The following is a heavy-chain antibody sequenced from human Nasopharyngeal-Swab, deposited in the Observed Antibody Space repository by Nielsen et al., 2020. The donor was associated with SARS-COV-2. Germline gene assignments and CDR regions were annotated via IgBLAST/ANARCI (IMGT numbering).Heavy chain of an antibody. CDR1: GFTFSNAW. J-gene: IGHJ3*02. D-gene: IGHD3-3*01. CDR3: TTDGLFGAFDI. V-gene: IGHV3-15*07. CDR2: IKSKTDGGTT. Sequence: ETLSLTCAASGFTFSNAWMNWVRQAPGKGLEWVGRIKSKTDGGTTDYAAPVKGRFTISRDDSKNTLYLQMNSLKTEDTAVYYCTTDGLFGAFDIWGQGTMVTVSS.